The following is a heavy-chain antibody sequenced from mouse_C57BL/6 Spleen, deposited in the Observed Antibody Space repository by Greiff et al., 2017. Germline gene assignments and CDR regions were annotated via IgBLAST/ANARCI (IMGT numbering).Heavy chain of an antibody. V-gene: IGHV5-4*03. J-gene: IGHJ1*03. CDR1: GFTFSSYA. CDR2: ISDGGSYT. Sequence: DVMLVESGGGLVKPGGSLKLSCAASGFTFSSYAMSWVRQTPEKRLEWVATISDGGSYTYYPDNVKGRFTISRDNAKNNLYLQMSHLKSEDTAMYYCARGDSYWYFDVWGTGTTVTVSS. CDR3: ARGDSYWYFDV.